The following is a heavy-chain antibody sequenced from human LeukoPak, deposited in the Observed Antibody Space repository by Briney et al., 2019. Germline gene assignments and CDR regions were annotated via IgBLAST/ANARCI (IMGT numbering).Heavy chain of an antibody. V-gene: IGHV1-18*01. Sequence: ASVKVSCKASGYTFTSYGISWVRQAPGQGLEWMGWISAYNGNTNYAQKLQGRVTMTTDTSTSTAYMELSSLRSDDTAVYYCARDPGMTTNLLGYYYMDVWGKGTTVTVSS. D-gene: IGHD4-17*01. CDR2: ISAYNGNT. CDR3: ARDPGMTTNLLGYYYMDV. J-gene: IGHJ6*03. CDR1: GYTFTSYG.